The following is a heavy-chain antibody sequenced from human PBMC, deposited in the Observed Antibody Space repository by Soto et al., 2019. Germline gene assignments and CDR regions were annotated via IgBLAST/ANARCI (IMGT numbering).Heavy chain of an antibody. CDR3: TRGPPRVQWFDP. CDR1: GGAVSSGTYY. V-gene: IGHV4-61*01. J-gene: IGHJ5*02. Sequence: LSLTCTVSGGAVSSGTYYWSWIRQPPGKGLEWIGHIYFTGSTNYNPSLKSRVTMSLDTSRNQFPLKLSSVTAADTAVYYCTRGPPRVQWFDPWGLGTLVTVSS. CDR2: IYFTGST.